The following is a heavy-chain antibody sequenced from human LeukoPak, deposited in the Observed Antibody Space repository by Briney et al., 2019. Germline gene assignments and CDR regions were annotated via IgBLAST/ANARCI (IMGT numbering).Heavy chain of an antibody. CDR2: ISGSGGST. CDR1: GFTFSSYA. D-gene: IGHD3-16*01. J-gene: IGHJ3*02. V-gene: IGHV3-23*01. Sequence: GRSLRLSCAASGFTFSSYAMSWVRQAPGKGLEWVSAISGSGGSTYYADSVKGRFTISRDNSKNTLYLQMNSLRAEDTAVYYCAKGSRDDYVWGSYRENAFDIWGQGTMVTVSS. CDR3: AKGSRDDYVWGSYRENAFDI.